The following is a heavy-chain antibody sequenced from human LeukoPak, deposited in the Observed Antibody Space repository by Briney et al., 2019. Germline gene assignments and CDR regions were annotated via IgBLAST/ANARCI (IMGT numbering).Heavy chain of an antibody. CDR1: GGSISSGSYY. J-gene: IGHJ4*02. D-gene: IGHD6-19*01. CDR2: IYTSGST. Sequence: SQTLSLTCTVSGGSISSGSYYWSWIRQPAGKGLEWIGRIYTSGSTNYNPSLKSRVTISVDTSKNQFSLKLSFVTAADTAVYYCARETPYSSGYNYWGQGTLVTVSS. V-gene: IGHV4-61*02. CDR3: ARETPYSSGYNY.